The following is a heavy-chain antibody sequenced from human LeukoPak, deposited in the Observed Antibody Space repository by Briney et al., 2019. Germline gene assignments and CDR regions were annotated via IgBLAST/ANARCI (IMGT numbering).Heavy chain of an antibody. D-gene: IGHD2-8*02. J-gene: IGHJ5*02. CDR1: GGSISNYY. CDR2: ISYSGGT. CDR3: ARRVIMSATGVPDTWLDP. Sequence: SETLSLTCTVSGGSISNYYWNWIRQPPGKGLEWVGHISYSGGTKYNPSLQSRVTISIDTSKNQFSLNLSSVTAADTAVYYCARRVIMSATGVPDTWLDPWGQGTLVTVSS. V-gene: IGHV4-59*08.